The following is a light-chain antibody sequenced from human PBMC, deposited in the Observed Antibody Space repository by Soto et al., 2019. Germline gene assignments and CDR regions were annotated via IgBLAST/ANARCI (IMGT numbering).Light chain of an antibody. CDR1: QSVSSSY. CDR3: QEYGSSPPRT. V-gene: IGKV3-20*01. Sequence: EIVLTQSPGTLSLSPGERATLSCRASQSVSSSYLAWYQQKPGQAPRLLVSGAYSRATGIPDRFSGSGSGTDVQLTISRLEPEVFAVYCCQEYGSSPPRTFGQGTKVEIK. J-gene: IGKJ1*01. CDR2: GAY.